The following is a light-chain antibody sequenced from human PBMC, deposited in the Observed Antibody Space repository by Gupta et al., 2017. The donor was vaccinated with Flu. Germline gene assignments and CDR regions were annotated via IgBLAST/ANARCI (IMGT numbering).Light chain of an antibody. J-gene: IGKJ2*01. CDR3: QQRSNWPLNT. V-gene: IGKV3-11*01. Sequence: ATLSLSPGDRATLSCRATQSIRSYLAWYQHKPRQAPRLLIYDASNRGTGIPDRFSGGGCGTDFTLTISSREPEDFAVYYCQQRSNWPLNTFGQGTKLEIK. CDR1: QSIRSY. CDR2: DAS.